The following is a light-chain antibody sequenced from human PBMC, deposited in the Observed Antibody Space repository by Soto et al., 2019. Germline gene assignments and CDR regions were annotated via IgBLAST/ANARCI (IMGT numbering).Light chain of an antibody. CDR1: SSDVGGYNY. V-gene: IGLV2-11*01. CDR2: DVS. CDR3: CSYAGSYTYV. J-gene: IGLJ1*01. Sequence: QPALTQPPSVFGSHGQSVTISCTGTSSDVGGYNYVSWYQQHPGKAPKLMIYDVSKRPAGVPDRFSGSKSGNTASLTISGLQAEDEADYYCCSYAGSYTYVFGTGTKVTAL.